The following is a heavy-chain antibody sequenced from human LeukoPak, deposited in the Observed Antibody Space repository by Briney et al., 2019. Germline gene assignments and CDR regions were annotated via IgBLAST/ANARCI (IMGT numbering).Heavy chain of an antibody. V-gene: IGHV1-18*04. CDR2: ISPYNGNT. J-gene: IGHJ3*02. Sequence: ASVKVSCKASGYIFTRTGINWVRQAPGQGLEWMGWISPYNGNTKYAQKFQGRVTVTTDTSTTTAYMDLRSLRSDDTAVYYCTRDHSAADGSDAFDIWGQGTMVTVSS. D-gene: IGHD6-13*01. CDR3: TRDHSAADGSDAFDI. CDR1: GYIFTRTG.